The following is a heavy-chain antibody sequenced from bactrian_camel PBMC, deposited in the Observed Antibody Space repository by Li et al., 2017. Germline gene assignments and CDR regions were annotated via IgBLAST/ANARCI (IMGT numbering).Heavy chain of an antibody. CDR3: AADCFIGPYGLAPGAYTS. J-gene: IGHJ4*01. D-gene: IGHD5*01. V-gene: IGHV3-3*01. CDR1: AWTFELNA. Sequence: HVQLVESGGGLVQVGGSLTLSRAVSAWTFELNAIAWFRQAPEKGREAVVGTLIGFGSDNTYYADSVKGRFTASRDTAKNTFYLQMNNLKPEDTAMYYCAADCFIGPYGLAPGAYTSWGQGTQVTVS. CDR2: IGFGSDNT.